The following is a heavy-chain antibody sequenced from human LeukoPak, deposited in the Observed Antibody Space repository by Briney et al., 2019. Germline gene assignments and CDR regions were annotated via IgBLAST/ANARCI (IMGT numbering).Heavy chain of an antibody. CDR2: ISAYNGDT. J-gene: IGHJ5*02. CDR3: ARGSGGYNWFDP. CDR1: GFTFTSHG. Sequence: ASVKVSCKASGFTFTSHGFTWVRQAPGQGLEWMGWISAYNGDTHSAERFQGRVTMTTDTSTSTAYMELRSLRSDDTAVYYCARGSGGYNWFDPWGQGTLVTVSS. V-gene: IGHV1-18*01. D-gene: IGHD3-10*01.